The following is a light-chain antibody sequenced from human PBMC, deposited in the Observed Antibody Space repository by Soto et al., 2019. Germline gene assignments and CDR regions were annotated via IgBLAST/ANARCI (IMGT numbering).Light chain of an antibody. V-gene: IGKV3-20*01. CDR2: GAS. J-gene: IGKJ1*01. Sequence: EIVLTQSPGTLSLSPGERATLSCRASQSVSSSYLAWYQQKPGQAPRLLIYGASSRATGIPDRFSGSGSGTDFTLTISRLEPEDFAVYYCQQYGSSSLTFGHWTKVEIK. CDR1: QSVSSSY. CDR3: QQYGSSSLT.